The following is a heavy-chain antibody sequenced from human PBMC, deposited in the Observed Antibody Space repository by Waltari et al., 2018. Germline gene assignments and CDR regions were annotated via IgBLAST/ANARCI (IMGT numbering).Heavy chain of an antibody. J-gene: IGHJ3*01. CDR1: GVCIPSTRHY. CDR3: ATYIGASVGTAAFDV. Sequence: QLQLQESGPRLVRPSETLSLICRVSGVCIPSTRHYWAGIRQSPGQGREWIGTVSYSGTTYISPSLKSRVSVSRDTSKNQVSLILGSVTAADMAVYYCATYIGASVGTAAFDVWGQGTMVTVSS. CDR2: VSYSGTT. V-gene: IGHV4-39*01. D-gene: IGHD5-12*01.